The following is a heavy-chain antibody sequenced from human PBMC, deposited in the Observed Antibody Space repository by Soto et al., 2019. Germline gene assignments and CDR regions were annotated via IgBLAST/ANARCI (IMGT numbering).Heavy chain of an antibody. D-gene: IGHD5-12*01. Sequence: GGSLRLSCAASGFTFSSYAMHWVRQAPGKGLEWVAVISYDGSNKYYADSVKGRFTISRDNSKNTLYLQMNSLRAEDTAVYYCARENVEMATTLLDYWGQGTLVTVSS. CDR1: GFTFSSYA. J-gene: IGHJ4*02. CDR2: ISYDGSNK. V-gene: IGHV3-30-3*01. CDR3: ARENVEMATTLLDY.